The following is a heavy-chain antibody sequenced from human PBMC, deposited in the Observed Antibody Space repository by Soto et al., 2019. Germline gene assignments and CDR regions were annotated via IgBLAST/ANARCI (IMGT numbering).Heavy chain of an antibody. V-gene: IGHV4-59*01. Sequence: SETLSLTCTVSGGSISSYYWSWIRQPPGKGLEWIGYIYYSGSTNYNPSLKSRVTISVDTSKNQFSLKLSSVTAADTAVYYCARGPAGGRDYYYYYMDVWGKGTTVTVSS. CDR1: GGSISSYY. D-gene: IGHD3-16*01. CDR3: ARGPAGGRDYYYYYMDV. J-gene: IGHJ6*03. CDR2: IYYSGST.